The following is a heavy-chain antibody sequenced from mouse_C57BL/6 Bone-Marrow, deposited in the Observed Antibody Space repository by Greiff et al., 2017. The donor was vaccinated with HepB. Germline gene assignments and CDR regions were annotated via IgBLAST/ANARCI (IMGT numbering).Heavy chain of an antibody. CDR1: GYTFTSSG. CDR3: ARRRDDGSSYPYFDV. V-gene: IGHV1-81*01. CDR2: IYPRSGNT. J-gene: IGHJ1*03. Sequence: QVQLQQSGAELARPGASVKLSCKASGYTFTSSGISWVKQRPGQGLEWIGEIYPRSGNTYYNEKFKGKATLTADKSSSTAYMELRSLTSEDSAVYCCARRRDDGSSYPYFDVWGTGTTVTVSS. D-gene: IGHD1-1*01.